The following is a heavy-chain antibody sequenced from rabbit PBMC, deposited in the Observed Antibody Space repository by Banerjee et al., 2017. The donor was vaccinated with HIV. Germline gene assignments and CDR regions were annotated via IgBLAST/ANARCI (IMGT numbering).Heavy chain of an antibody. V-gene: IGHV1S47*01. Sequence: ESGGGLVQPGESLKLSCKASGIDFSSYGISWVRQAPGKGPEWIAYIYPGFGIRNYANSVKGRFTISSDNAQNTVFLQMTSLTASDTATYFCARAPYDDYGDPYYFNLWGQGTLVTV. J-gene: IGHJ4*01. CDR1: GIDFSSYG. CDR2: IYPGFGIR. CDR3: ARAPYDDYGDPYYFNL. D-gene: IGHD2-1*01.